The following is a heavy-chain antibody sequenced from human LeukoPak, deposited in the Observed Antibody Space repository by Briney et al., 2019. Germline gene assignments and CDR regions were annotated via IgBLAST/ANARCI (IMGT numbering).Heavy chain of an antibody. CDR1: GFTFYSYW. CDR3: ARDYDGELVY. CDR2: INEDGGVK. J-gene: IGHJ4*02. D-gene: IGHD4-17*01. V-gene: IGHV3-7*01. Sequence: GGSLRLSCVASGFTFYSYWMAWVRQAPGKGLEWVANINEDGGVKHCVDSVKGRFTISRDNAKNSLYLQMNSLRVEDTGLYYCARDYDGELVYWGQGNLVTVSS.